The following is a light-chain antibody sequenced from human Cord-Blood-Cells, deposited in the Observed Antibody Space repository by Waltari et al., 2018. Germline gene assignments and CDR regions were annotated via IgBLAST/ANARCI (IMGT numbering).Light chain of an antibody. CDR2: GAS. CDR3: QQYGSSWT. CDR1: QSVSSSY. Sequence: EIVLTQSPGTLSLSPGERATLSCRASQSVSSSYLAWYQQKPGQAPRRLIYGASSRATCIPDRVSGSGSGTDFTLTISRLEPEDFAVYYCQQYGSSWTFGQGTKVEIK. J-gene: IGKJ1*01. V-gene: IGKV3-20*01.